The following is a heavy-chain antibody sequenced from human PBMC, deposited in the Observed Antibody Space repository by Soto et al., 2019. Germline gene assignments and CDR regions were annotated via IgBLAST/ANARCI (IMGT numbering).Heavy chain of an antibody. CDR2: ISYDGSNK. J-gene: IGHJ4*02. D-gene: IGHD1-26*01. CDR3: ATGVVGATGWDLYYFDY. Sequence: QVQLVESGGGVVQPGRSLRLSCAASGFTFSSYAMHWVRQAPGKGLEWVAVISYDGSNKYYADSVKGRFTISRDNSKNXXYLQMNSLRAEDTAVYYCATGVVGATGWDLYYFDYWGQGTLVTVSS. CDR1: GFTFSSYA. V-gene: IGHV3-30-3*01.